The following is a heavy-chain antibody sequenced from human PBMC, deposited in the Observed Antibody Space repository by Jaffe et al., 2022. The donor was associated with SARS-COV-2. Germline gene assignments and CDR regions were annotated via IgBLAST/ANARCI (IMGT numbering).Heavy chain of an antibody. V-gene: IGHV7-4-1*02. Sequence: QVQLVQSGSELKKPGASVKVSCQASGYIFTQYDINWVRQAPGQGLEWMGYMNTNTGKPTYAQGFTGRFVFLLDTSATTTYLQINDLEADDTAVYYCSRGFSVRSHFDYWGQGTVVTVSS. CDR1: GYIFTQYD. J-gene: IGHJ4*02. CDR2: MNTNTGKP. D-gene: IGHD3-10*01. CDR3: SRGFSVRSHFDY.